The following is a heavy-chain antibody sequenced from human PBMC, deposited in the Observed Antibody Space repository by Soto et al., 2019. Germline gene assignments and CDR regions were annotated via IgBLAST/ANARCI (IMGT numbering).Heavy chain of an antibody. CDR3: ARGGPYRRGNWFDP. J-gene: IGHJ5*02. D-gene: IGHD4-4*01. V-gene: IGHV3-48*01. CDR2: IRGTT. Sequence: GGSLRLSCAASGFTFTSYSMNWVRQAPGKGLEWVSYIRGTTHYADSVKGRFTISRDNARSSLYLQMNSLRADDTAVYYCARGGPYRRGNWFDPWGQGTLVTVSS. CDR1: GFTFTSYS.